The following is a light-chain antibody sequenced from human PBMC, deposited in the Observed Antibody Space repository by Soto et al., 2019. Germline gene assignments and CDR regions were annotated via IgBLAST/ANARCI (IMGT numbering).Light chain of an antibody. CDR3: QQYGSSPQT. Sequence: EIVLTQSPGTLSLSPGERATLSCRVSQSVRSSYLAWYQQKPGQAPRLLIYGASSRATGIPDRFSGSGSGTDFTLTISRLEPEDSAVYYCQQYGSSPQTFGQGTKVEIK. J-gene: IGKJ1*01. CDR2: GAS. CDR1: QSVRSSY. V-gene: IGKV3-20*01.